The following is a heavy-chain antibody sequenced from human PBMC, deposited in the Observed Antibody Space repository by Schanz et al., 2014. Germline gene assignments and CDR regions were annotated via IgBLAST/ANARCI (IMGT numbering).Heavy chain of an antibody. CDR3: ARGYGDSPTDF. V-gene: IGHV1-8*01. Sequence: QVQLVQSGAEVKKPGPSVKVSCRASGYPFTSDDITWVRQAPGQGLEWMGWMNPNSGNPGFAQKFQGRVTMTRNTSISTAYMELSSLRSEDTAVYYCARGYGDSPTDFWGQGTLVTVSS. CDR1: GYPFTSDD. J-gene: IGHJ4*02. D-gene: IGHD4-17*01. CDR2: MNPNSGNP.